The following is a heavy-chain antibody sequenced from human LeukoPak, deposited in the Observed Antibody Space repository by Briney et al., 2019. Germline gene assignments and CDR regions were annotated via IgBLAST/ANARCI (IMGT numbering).Heavy chain of an antibody. Sequence: ASVKVSCKASGYTFSVYRVDWVRQAPGQGLEWMGWINPNSGGTDYAQKFQGRVTMTRDTSITTAYMELTSLRSDDTAVYYCARYDWLDYWGQGTLVTVSS. CDR1: GYTFSVYR. CDR3: ARYDWLDY. J-gene: IGHJ4*02. V-gene: IGHV1-2*02. D-gene: IGHD1-1*01. CDR2: INPNSGGT.